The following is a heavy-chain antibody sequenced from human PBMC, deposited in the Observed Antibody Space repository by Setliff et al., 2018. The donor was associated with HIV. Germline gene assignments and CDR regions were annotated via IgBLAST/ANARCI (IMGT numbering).Heavy chain of an antibody. V-gene: IGHV4-39*02. CDR2: IYYDVNT. CDR3: ARVGFRSSWKEDHFDY. CDR1: GGSIRSSSDY. D-gene: IGHD3-3*01. J-gene: IGHJ4*02. Sequence: SETLSLTCTVSGGSIRSSSDYWWRWIRQPPGKGLEWIGSIYYDVNTYYNPSLKSRLTISVDTSNNYFSLTVTSLTAAVTAMYHCARVGFRSSWKEDHFDYWGQGTLVTVSS.